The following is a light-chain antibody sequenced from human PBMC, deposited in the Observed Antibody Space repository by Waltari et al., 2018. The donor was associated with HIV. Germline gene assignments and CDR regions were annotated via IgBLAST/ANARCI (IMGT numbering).Light chain of an antibody. Sequence: DIVMTRSPDYLPGSLGERAATQCTAGRAGSFSSDYQTYLAWYQQRPGQSPKVLIFWASTCPFGVPDRFRGRGSGTHFSLTLSSLQADDLGIYYCQQYFTVPPTFGRGTKVEI. CDR1: RAGSFSSDYQTY. V-gene: IGKV4-1*01. CDR3: QQYFTVPPT. CDR2: WAS. J-gene: IGKJ4*01.